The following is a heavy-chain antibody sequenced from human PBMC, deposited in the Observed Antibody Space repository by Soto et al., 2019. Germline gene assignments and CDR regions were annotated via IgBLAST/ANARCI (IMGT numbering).Heavy chain of an antibody. CDR2: IYSGGST. J-gene: IGHJ4*02. CDR3: ARDLTTTTVTTGGYFDY. V-gene: IGHV3-66*01. Sequence: GGSLRLSCAASGFTVSSNYMSWVRQAPGKGLEWVSVIYSGGSTYYADSVKGRFTISRDNSKNTLYLQMNSLRAEDTAVYYCARDLTTTTVTTGGYFDYWGQGTLVTVSS. D-gene: IGHD4-17*01. CDR1: GFTVSSNY.